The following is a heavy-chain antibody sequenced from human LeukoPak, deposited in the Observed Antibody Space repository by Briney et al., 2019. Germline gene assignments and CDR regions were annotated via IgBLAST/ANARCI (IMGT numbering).Heavy chain of an antibody. V-gene: IGHV3-33*01. D-gene: IGHD2-2*02. J-gene: IGHJ4*02. CDR1: GFTFSNYG. CDR3: ARGQAYTTDWPRNFDY. CDR2: IWPDGTNK. Sequence: PGGSLRLSCAASGFTFSNYGMHWVRQAPGKGLEWVALIWPDGTNKYYADSVEGRFTISRDNSKNTLYLQMNGLRAEDTAVYYCARGQAYTTDWPRNFDYWGQGTLVTVSS.